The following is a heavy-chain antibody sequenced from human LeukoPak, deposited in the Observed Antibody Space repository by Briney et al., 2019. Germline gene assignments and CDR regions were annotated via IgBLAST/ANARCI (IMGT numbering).Heavy chain of an antibody. Sequence: PGASVKVSCKASGGTFSSYAISWVRQAPGQGLEWMEGIIPIFGTANYAQKFQGRVTITADESTSTAYMELSSLRSEDTAVYYCARLWNYDFWSGYYLTGWFDPWGQGTLVTVSS. D-gene: IGHD3-3*01. CDR3: ARLWNYDFWSGYYLTGWFDP. CDR1: GGTFSSYA. J-gene: IGHJ5*02. V-gene: IGHV1-69*13. CDR2: IIPIFGTA.